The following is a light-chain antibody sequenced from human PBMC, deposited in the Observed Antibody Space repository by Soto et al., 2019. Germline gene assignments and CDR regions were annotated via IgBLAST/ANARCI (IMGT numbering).Light chain of an antibody. V-gene: IGKV1-6*01. CDR3: LQDHNYPRT. CDR2: AAS. J-gene: IGKJ1*01. Sequence: AIQMTQSRSSLSASVGDRVTITCRASQDIKNELGWYQQKPGKAPNVLIYAASTLLSGVPSRFSGAGSGTDFTLTISSLQPEDFATYYCLQDHNYPRTFGQGTRVEIK. CDR1: QDIKNE.